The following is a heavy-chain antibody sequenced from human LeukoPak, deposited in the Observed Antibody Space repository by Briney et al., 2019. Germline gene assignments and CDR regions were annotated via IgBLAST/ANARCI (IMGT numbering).Heavy chain of an antibody. CDR3: ARDRRFPDSFDI. CDR2: FYYTGRT. CDR1: GASISNYY. Sequence: SETLSLTCTISGASISNYYWTWIRQPPGKGLEWIGNFYYTGRTNYNPSLKSRVSISVDTSKRQFSLKLSSVTAADTAVYYCARDRRFPDSFDIWGQGTMVTVSS. J-gene: IGHJ3*02. D-gene: IGHD6-6*01. V-gene: IGHV4-59*01.